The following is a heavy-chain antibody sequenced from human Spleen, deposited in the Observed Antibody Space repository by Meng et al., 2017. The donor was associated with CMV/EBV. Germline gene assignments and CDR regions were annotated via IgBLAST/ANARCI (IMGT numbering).Heavy chain of an antibody. CDR3: ARDYNGYDTFDY. V-gene: IGHV3-48*04. CDR1: GFTFSSYS. J-gene: IGHJ4*02. CDR2: ISSSGGTT. Sequence: GGSLRLSCAASGFTFSSYSMNWVRQAPGKGLEWVSYISSSGGTTYYADSVKGRFTISRDNAKNSLYLQMNSLRVEDTAIYYCARDYNGYDTFDYWGQGTQVTVSS. D-gene: IGHD5-12*01.